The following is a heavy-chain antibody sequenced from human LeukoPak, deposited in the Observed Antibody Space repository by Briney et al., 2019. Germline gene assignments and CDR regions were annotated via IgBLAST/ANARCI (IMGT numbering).Heavy chain of an antibody. D-gene: IGHD3-22*01. Sequence: GGSLRLSCTASGVTFSGYSMNWIRQAPGKGLEWVSSFGTRSTSIYHAGSVKGRFAISRDNAKNSLYRQMNSLRAEDTALYYCAREVSEGFDFWGQGTLVTVSS. V-gene: IGHV3-21*01. J-gene: IGHJ4*02. CDR3: AREVSEGFDF. CDR2: FGTRSTSI. CDR1: GVTFSGYS.